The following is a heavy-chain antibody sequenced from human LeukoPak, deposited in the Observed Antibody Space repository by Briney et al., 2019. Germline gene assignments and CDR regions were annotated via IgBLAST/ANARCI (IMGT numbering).Heavy chain of an antibody. CDR2: IYGDGRT. CDR1: GFSVSNNY. D-gene: IGHD3-3*01. V-gene: IGHV3-53*01. Sequence: GGSLRLSCVVSGFSVSNNYIIWVRQAPGNGLERVSVIYGDGRTSHSASVRGRFTISRDNSKNIVSLQMNNPRAEDTAVYYCARGRGLGVVSPYFDYWGQGTLVTVSS. CDR3: ARGRGLGVVSPYFDY. J-gene: IGHJ4*02.